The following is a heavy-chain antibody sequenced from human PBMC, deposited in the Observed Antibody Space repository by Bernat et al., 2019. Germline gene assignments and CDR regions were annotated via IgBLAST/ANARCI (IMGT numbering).Heavy chain of an antibody. D-gene: IGHD6-19*01. CDR2: IYYSGST. CDR3: AREQQWLVRYFDY. Sequence: QLQLQESGPGLVKPSETLSLTCTVSGGSISSSSYYWGWIRQPPGKGLEWIGSIYYSGSTYYNPSLKSRVTISVDTSKNQFSLKLSSVTAADTAVYYCAREQQWLVRYFDYWGQGTLVTVSS. V-gene: IGHV4-39*01. CDR1: GGSISSSSYY. J-gene: IGHJ4*02.